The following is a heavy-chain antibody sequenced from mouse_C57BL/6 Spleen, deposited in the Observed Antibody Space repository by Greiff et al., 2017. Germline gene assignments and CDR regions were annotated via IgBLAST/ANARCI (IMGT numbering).Heavy chain of an antibody. CDR1: GYTFTSYW. J-gene: IGHJ2*01. D-gene: IGHD2-4*01. CDR3: ARGGAYDYVFDY. V-gene: IGHV1-55*01. Sequence: QVQLQQPGAELVKPGASVKMSCKASGYTFTSYWITWVKQRPGQGLEWIGDIYPGSGSTNYNEKFKSKATLTVDTSSSTAYMQLSSLTSEDSAVYYCARGGAYDYVFDYWGQGTTLTASS. CDR2: IYPGSGST.